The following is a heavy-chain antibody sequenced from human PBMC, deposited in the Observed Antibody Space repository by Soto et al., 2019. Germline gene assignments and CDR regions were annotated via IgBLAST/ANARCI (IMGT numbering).Heavy chain of an antibody. CDR2: IYDGGRT. CDR3: ARGPSGDKVDS. J-gene: IGHJ4*02. D-gene: IGHD7-27*01. Sequence: SETLSLTCTVSGGSISTVDYWWSWIRQSPDMGLEWIGHIYDGGRTYNNPSLESRVTMSVDTSKSQLSLTLSSVSAADTAVYYCARGPSGDKVDSWGQGTLVTV. V-gene: IGHV4-30-4*01. CDR1: GGSISTVDYW.